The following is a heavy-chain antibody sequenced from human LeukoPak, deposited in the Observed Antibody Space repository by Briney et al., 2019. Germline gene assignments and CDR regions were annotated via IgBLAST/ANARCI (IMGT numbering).Heavy chain of an antibody. Sequence: GGSLRLSCAASGFTVSSNYMSWVRQAPGKGLEWVSVIYSSGSTYYADSVKGRFTISRDNSKNTLYLQMNSLRAEDTAVYYCARTHDYGDYFGAFDIWGQGTMVTVSS. J-gene: IGHJ3*02. D-gene: IGHD4-17*01. CDR1: GFTVSSNY. CDR3: ARTHDYGDYFGAFDI. V-gene: IGHV3-66*02. CDR2: IYSSGST.